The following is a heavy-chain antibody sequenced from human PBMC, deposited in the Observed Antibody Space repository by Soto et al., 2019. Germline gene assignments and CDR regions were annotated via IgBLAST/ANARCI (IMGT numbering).Heavy chain of an antibody. Sequence: SETLSLTCTVSGGSISSYYWSWIRQPPGKGLEWIGYIYYSGSTNYNPSLESRVTISVDTSKNQFSLKLSSVTAADTAVYYCARDRPQSYAYEDFGAFDIWGQGTMVTVSS. J-gene: IGHJ3*02. V-gene: IGHV4-59*01. CDR2: IYYSGST. CDR1: GGSISSYY. CDR3: ARDRPQSYAYEDFGAFDI. D-gene: IGHD3-10*01.